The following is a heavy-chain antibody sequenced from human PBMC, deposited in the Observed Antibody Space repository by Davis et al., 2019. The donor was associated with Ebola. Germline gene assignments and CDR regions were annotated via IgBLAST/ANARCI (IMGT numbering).Heavy chain of an antibody. CDR1: GFAFSNHY. CDR2: INGGGTVI. Sequence: GESLKISCAASGFAFSNHYMTWIRRAPGRGPEWISYINGGGTVIKYAASVEGRFTISRDNAKNTLYLQMNSLRVDDTAVYYCKRDPRAADYWGQGALVTVSS. CDR3: KRDPRAADY. V-gene: IGHV3-11*01. J-gene: IGHJ4*02.